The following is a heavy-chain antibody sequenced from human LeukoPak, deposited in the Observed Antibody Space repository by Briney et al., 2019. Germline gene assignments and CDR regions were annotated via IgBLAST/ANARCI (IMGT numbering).Heavy chain of an antibody. J-gene: IGHJ4*02. D-gene: IGHD6-13*01. CDR1: GYTFTDYY. CDR2: INPNGGGT. CDR3: ARDHGRSNSWPDS. Sequence: ASVKVSCKAPGYTFTDYYIHWVRQAPGQGPEWMGWINPNGGGTSFAQKFQGRVTMTRDTSISTAHMELSGLKSDDTAVYYCARDHGRSNSWPDSWGQGTLVTVSS. V-gene: IGHV1-2*02.